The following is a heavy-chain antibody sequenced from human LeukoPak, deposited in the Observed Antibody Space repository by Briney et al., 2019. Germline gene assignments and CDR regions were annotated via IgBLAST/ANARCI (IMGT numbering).Heavy chain of an antibody. Sequence: SETLSLTCTVSGGSISSYYWSWIRQPAGKGLEWIGRIYTSGNTNYNPSLKSRVTMSVDTSKNQFSLKLSSVTAADTAVYYCAGAYYYDSSGYYPPYWYFDLWGRGTLVTVSS. CDR1: GGSISSYY. V-gene: IGHV4-4*07. CDR3: AGAYYYDSSGYYPPYWYFDL. CDR2: IYTSGNT. D-gene: IGHD3-22*01. J-gene: IGHJ2*01.